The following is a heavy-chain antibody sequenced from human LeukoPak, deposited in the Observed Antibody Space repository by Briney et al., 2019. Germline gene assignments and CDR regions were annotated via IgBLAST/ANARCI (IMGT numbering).Heavy chain of an antibody. J-gene: IGHJ5*02. D-gene: IGHD4-17*01. CDR1: GYSISSGYY. V-gene: IGHV4-61*01. CDR3: ASSYGDYASNWFDP. Sequence: PSETLSLTCTVSGYSISSGYYWGWIRQPPGKGLEWIGYIYYSGSTNYNPSLKSRVTISVDTSKNQFSLKLSSVTAADTAVYYCASSYGDYASNWFDPWGQGTLVTVSS. CDR2: IYYSGST.